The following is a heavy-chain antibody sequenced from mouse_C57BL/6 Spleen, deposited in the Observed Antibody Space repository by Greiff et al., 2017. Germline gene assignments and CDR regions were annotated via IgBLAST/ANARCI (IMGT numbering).Heavy chain of an antibody. V-gene: IGHV2-6-1*01. CDR1: GFSLTSYG. D-gene: IGHD1-3*01. CDR2: IWSDGST. Sequence: VKLQESGPGLVAPSQSLSITCTVSGFSLTSYGVHWVRQPPGKGLEWLVVIWSDGSTTYNSALKSRLSISKDNSKSKVFLKMNSLQTDDTAMYYCARHTNLYLSMDYWGQGTSVTVSS. J-gene: IGHJ4*01. CDR3: ARHTNLYLSMDY.